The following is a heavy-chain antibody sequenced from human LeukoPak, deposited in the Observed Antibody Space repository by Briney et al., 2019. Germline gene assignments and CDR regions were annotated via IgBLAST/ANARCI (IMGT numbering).Heavy chain of an antibody. J-gene: IGHJ3*02. CDR2: INTNTGNP. V-gene: IGHV7-4-1*02. D-gene: IGHD2-2*01. CDR3: ARDPMGYCSSTSCYPSAFDI. Sequence: VASVKVSCKASGYTFTNYAMNWVRQAPGQGLEWMGWINTNTGNPTYAQDFTGRFVFSLDTSVSTAYLQISSLKADDTAVYYCARDPMGYCSSTSCYPSAFDIWGQGTMVTVSS. CDR1: GYTFTNYA.